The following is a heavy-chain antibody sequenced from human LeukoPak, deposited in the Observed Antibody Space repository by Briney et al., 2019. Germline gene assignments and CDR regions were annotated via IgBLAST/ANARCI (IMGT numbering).Heavy chain of an antibody. D-gene: IGHD2-8*02. Sequence: ASVKVSCKAPGNTFITAQMHWVRQAPGQGLEWMGIINPSSGSTSYAQKFQGRVTMTRDTSTGTIYMELSSLRSEDTALYYCAREYGTGGLDYWGQGTLVTVSS. CDR2: INPSSGST. V-gene: IGHV1-46*01. CDR1: GNTFITAQ. J-gene: IGHJ4*02. CDR3: AREYGTGGLDY.